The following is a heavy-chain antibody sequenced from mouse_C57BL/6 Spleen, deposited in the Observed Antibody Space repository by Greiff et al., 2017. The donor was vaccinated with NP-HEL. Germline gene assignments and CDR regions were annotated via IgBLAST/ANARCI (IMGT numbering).Heavy chain of an antibody. V-gene: IGHV1-81*01. CDR2: IYSRSGYT. Sequence: QVQLKQSGAELARPGASVKLSCKASGYTFTRYGISWVKQRTGQGLEWIGEIYSRSGYTYYNEKFKGKATLTADKSSSTAYMELRSLTSEDSAVYFWVCYYGSRALSWGFDVWGQGTTVTVSS. CDR1: GYTFTRYG. J-gene: IGHJ1*01. D-gene: IGHD1-1*01. CDR3: VCYYGSRALSWGFDV.